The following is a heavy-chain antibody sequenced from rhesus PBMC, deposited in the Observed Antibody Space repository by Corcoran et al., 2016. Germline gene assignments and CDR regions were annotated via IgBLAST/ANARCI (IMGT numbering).Heavy chain of an antibody. D-gene: IGHD6-25*01. V-gene: IGHV5-2*01. J-gene: IGHJ6*01. Sequence: EVQLVQSGAEVKRPGESLKISCKTSGYSFTSYWISWVRQLPGKGLEWIVAIDPSVSDTRYSPSFQSQCTSSAYKSISTPYLQWSSRKASDTATYYCAKESIAAAAYYYGLDSWGQGVVVTVSS. CDR1: GYSFTSYW. CDR2: IDPSVSDT. CDR3: AKESIAAAAYYYGLDS.